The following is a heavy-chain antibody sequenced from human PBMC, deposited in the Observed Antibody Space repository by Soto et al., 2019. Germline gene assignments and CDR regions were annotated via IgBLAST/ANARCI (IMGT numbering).Heavy chain of an antibody. CDR2: VTVTGETT. J-gene: IGHJ6*03. V-gene: IGHV3-23*01. Sequence: EVQLLESGGGLVQPGGSLRLSCAASGFNFNNFAFNWVRQAPGRGLEWVSTVTVTGETTYYADSVRGRFNISRDNSRSTLFLQMNSLRAEDTAVYCCATSGRYYPACYPYYYYVDVWGKGTTVTVSS. D-gene: IGHD3-10*01. CDR3: ATSGRYYPACYPYYYYVDV. CDR1: GFNFNNFA.